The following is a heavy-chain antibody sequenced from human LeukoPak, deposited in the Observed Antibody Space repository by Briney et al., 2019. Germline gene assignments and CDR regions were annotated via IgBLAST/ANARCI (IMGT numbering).Heavy chain of an antibody. D-gene: IGHD6-19*01. Sequence: SETLSLTCTVSGGSISSSSYYWGWLRQAPGKGLEWIGSIYYSGSTYYNPSLKSRVTISVDTSKNQFSLKLSSVTAADTAVYYCARSVAGGTFDYWGQGTLVTVSS. CDR2: IYYSGST. CDR3: ARSVAGGTFDY. J-gene: IGHJ4*02. V-gene: IGHV4-39*01. CDR1: GGSISSSSYY.